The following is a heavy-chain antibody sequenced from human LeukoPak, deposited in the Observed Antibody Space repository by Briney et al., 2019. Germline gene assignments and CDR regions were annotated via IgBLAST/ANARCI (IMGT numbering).Heavy chain of an antibody. D-gene: IGHD5-18*01. Sequence: SETLSLTCTVSGGSISSYYWSWIRQPPGKGLEWIGYIYYTGNTNYNPSLQSRVSVSVDKSKNQFSLKLSSVTAADTAVYYCARVDTAMVTVDYWGQGTLVTVSS. CDR1: GGSISSYY. V-gene: IGHV4-59*12. CDR2: IYYTGNT. J-gene: IGHJ4*02. CDR3: ARVDTAMVTVDY.